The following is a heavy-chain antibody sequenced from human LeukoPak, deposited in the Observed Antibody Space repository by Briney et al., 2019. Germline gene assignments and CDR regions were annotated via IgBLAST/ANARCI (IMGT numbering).Heavy chain of an antibody. CDR2: INPSGGTT. V-gene: IGHV1-46*01. CDR3: AAEIVGATMDFSQD. CDR1: GYTFISYY. J-gene: IGHJ4*02. Sequence: ASVKVSCKASGYTFISYYMHWVRQAPGQGLEWMGIINPSGGTTSYAQKFQGRVTITRDMSTSTAYMELSSLRSEDTAVYYCAAEIVGATMDFSQDWGQGTLVTVSS. D-gene: IGHD1-26*01.